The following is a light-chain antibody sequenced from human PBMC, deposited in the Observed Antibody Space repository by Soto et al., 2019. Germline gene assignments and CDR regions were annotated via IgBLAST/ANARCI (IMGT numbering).Light chain of an antibody. Sequence: EIVLTQSPGTLSLXPGERATLSCRASQSVSSSYLAWYQQKPGQAPRLLIYGASSRATGIPDRXXXXXXXXXXXXXISRLEPEDFAVYYCQQYGSSPWAFGQGTKVEXK. V-gene: IGKV3-20*01. CDR2: GAS. CDR3: QQYGSSPWA. CDR1: QSVSSSY. J-gene: IGKJ1*01.